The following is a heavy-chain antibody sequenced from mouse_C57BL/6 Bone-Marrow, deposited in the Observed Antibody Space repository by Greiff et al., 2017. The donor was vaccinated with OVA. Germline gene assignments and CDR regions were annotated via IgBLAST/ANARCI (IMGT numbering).Heavy chain of an antibody. J-gene: IGHJ3*01. D-gene: IGHD2-4*01. V-gene: IGHV1-15*01. CDR2: IDPETGGT. Sequence: QVQLQQSGAELVRPGASVTLSCKASGYTFTDYEMHWVKQTPVHGLEWIGAIDPETGGTAYNQKFKGKAILTADKSSSTAYMELRSLTSEDSAVYYCTRWIYDDCTWFAYWGQGTLVTVSA. CDR1: GYTFTDYE. CDR3: TRWIYDDCTWFAY.